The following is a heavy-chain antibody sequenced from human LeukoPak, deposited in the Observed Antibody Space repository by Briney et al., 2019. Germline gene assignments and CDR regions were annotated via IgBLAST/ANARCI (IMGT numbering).Heavy chain of an antibody. CDR2: IYHSGST. Sequence: SETLSLTCAVSGGSISSSNWWSWVHQPPGKGLEWIGEIYHSGSTNYNPSLKSRVTISVDKSKNQFSLKLSSVTAADTAVYYCARAKTWIQLWLVGAGFDYWGQGTLVTVSS. D-gene: IGHD5-18*01. CDR1: GGSISSSNW. V-gene: IGHV4-4*02. J-gene: IGHJ4*02. CDR3: ARAKTWIQLWLVGAGFDY.